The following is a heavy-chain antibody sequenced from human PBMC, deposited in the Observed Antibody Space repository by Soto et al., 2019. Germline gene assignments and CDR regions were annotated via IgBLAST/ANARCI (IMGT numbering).Heavy chain of an antibody. D-gene: IGHD6-6*01. CDR1: GGSFSGYY. CDR3: ARDDYSSSTQYFQH. Sequence: QVPLQQWGAGLLKPSETLSLTCAVYGGSFSGYYWSWIRQPPGKGLEWIGEINHSGSTNYNPSLKSRVTISVDTSKNQFSLKLSSVTAADTAVYYCARDDYSSSTQYFQHWGQGTLVTVSS. CDR2: INHSGST. J-gene: IGHJ1*01. V-gene: IGHV4-34*01.